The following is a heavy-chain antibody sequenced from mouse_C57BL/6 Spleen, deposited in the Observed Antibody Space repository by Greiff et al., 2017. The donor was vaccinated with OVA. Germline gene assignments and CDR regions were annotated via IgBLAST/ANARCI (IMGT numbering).Heavy chain of an antibody. Sequence: VQLQQSGAELVRPGASVKLSCTASGFNIKDDYMHWVKQRPEQGLEWIGWIDPENGDTEYASKFQGKATITADKSSSTAYMQLSSLTSEDSAVYYCARSTTVVYFDYWGQGTTLTVSS. J-gene: IGHJ2*01. V-gene: IGHV14-4*01. CDR1: GFNIKDDY. CDR2: IDPENGDT. CDR3: ARSTTVVYFDY. D-gene: IGHD1-1*01.